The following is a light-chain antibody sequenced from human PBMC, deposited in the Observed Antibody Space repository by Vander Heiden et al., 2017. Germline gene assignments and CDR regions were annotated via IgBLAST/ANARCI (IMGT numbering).Light chain of an antibody. Sequence: QSALTQPPSASGSPGQSVAISCTGTSSDVADYKYVSWYHQHPGKAPKLMIYEVTKRPSGVPDRVSGSKSGNTASLTVSGLQAEDEADYYCSSYLGSNNYVFGTGTKVTVL. V-gene: IGLV2-8*01. CDR1: SSDVADYKY. CDR2: EVT. CDR3: SSYLGSNNYV. J-gene: IGLJ1*01.